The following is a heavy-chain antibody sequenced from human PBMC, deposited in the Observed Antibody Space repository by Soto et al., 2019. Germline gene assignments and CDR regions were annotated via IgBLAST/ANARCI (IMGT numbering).Heavy chain of an antibody. V-gene: IGHV4-59*01. D-gene: IGHD1-1*01. J-gene: IGHJ4*01. CDR2: IFHSGNA. CDR1: GGSIRSVY. Sequence: PSETLSLTCTVSGGSIRSVYWSCIRQAPGKGLEWIGFIFHSGNAKYNPSLRSRVTISVDTSKNQFSLSLGSVTAADTAVYFCARAHASTNPFDSWGQGTMVTVSS. CDR3: ARAHASTNPFDS.